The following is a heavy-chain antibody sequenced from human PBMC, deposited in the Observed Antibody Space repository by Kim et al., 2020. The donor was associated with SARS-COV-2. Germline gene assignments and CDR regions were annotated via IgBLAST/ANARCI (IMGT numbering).Heavy chain of an antibody. CDR1: GYTFTGYY. J-gene: IGHJ4*02. V-gene: IGHV1-2*04. D-gene: IGHD3-10*01. Sequence: ASVKVSCKASGYTFTGYYMHWVRQAPGQGLEWMGWINPNSGGTNYAQKFQGWVTMTRDTSISTAYMELSRLRSDDTAVYYCAREARSMVRGVHWAFDYWGQGTLVTVSS. CDR2: INPNSGGT. CDR3: AREARSMVRGVHWAFDY.